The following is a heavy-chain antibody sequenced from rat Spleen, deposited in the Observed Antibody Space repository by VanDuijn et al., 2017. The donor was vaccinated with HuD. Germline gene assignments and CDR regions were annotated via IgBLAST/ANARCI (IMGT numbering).Heavy chain of an antibody. CDR3: ARASFDD. CDR2: IWGDGST. J-gene: IGHJ2*01. D-gene: IGHD4-1*01. CDR1: GFSPSNYG. V-gene: IGHV2-13*01. Sequence: QVQLKESGPGLVQPSQTLSLTCTVSGFSPSNYGVIWVRQHPGKGLEWMGVIWGDGSTDYNSAIKSRLSISRDTSKSQVFLKMNSLQTEDTAMYFCARASFDDWGQGVMVTVSS.